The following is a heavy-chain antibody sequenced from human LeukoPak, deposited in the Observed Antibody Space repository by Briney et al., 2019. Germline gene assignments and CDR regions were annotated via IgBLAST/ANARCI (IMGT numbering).Heavy chain of an antibody. CDR3: ARPGFPDNAFDI. J-gene: IGHJ3*02. CDR2: ISSSGSTI. CDR1: GFTFNNYA. D-gene: IGHD3-22*01. V-gene: IGHV3-11*01. Sequence: PGGSLRLSCAASGFTFNNYAMSWVRQAPGKGLEWVSYISSSGSTIYYADSVKGRFTISRDNAKNSLYLQMNSLRAEDTAVYYCARPGFPDNAFDIWGQGTMVTVSS.